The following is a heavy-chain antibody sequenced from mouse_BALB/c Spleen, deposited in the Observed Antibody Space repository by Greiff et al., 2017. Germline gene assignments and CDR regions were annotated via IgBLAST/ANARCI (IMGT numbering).Heavy chain of an antibody. D-gene: IGHD2-3*01. CDR1: GYTFSSYW. CDR3: ARADGYPYYYAMDY. J-gene: IGHJ4*01. CDR2: ILPGSGST. V-gene: IGHV1-9*01. Sequence: QVQLQQSGAELMKPGASVKISCKATGYTFSSYWIEWVKQRPGHGLEWIGEILPGSGSTNYNEKFKGKATFTADTSSNTAYMQLSSLTSEDSAVYYGARADGYPYYYAMDYWGQGTSVTVSS.